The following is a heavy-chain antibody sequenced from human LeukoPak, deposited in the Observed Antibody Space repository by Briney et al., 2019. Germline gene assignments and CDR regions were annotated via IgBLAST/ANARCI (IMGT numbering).Heavy chain of an antibody. V-gene: IGHV3-23*01. Sequence: GGSLRLSCAASGFTFSSYAMSWVRQAPGKGLEWVSAISGSGGSTYYADSVKGRFTISRDNSENTLYLQMNSLRAEDTAVYYCAKGTQLRFLEWLSNSDYWGQGTLVTVSS. CDR1: GFTFSSYA. CDR3: AKGTQLRFLEWLSNSDY. D-gene: IGHD3-3*01. J-gene: IGHJ4*02. CDR2: ISGSGGST.